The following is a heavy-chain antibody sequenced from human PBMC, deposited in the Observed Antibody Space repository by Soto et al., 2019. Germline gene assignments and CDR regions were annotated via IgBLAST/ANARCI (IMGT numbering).Heavy chain of an antibody. CDR3: ARERYQVISDGMDV. CDR2: INPQTGGT. J-gene: IGHJ6*02. CDR1: GYTLTGYY. Sequence: ASVKVSCKASGYTLTGYYIHWVREAPGQGLEWMGWINPQTGGTSYPQKFQGRVTLSRDTSINTAYLELTRLRFDDAAVYFCARERYQVISDGMDVWGQGTTVTVSS. V-gene: IGHV1-2*02. D-gene: IGHD2-2*01.